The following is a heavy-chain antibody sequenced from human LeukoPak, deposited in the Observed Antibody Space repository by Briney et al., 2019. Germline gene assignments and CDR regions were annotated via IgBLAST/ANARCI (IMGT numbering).Heavy chain of an antibody. D-gene: IGHD1-26*01. CDR3: AKDSGSYLDY. CDR1: GFTFDDYA. Sequence: PGRSLRLSCAASGFTFDDYAMHWVRQAPGKGLEWVSGISWNSGSIGYADSVKGRFTISRDNAKNSPYLQMNSLRAEDTALYYCAKDSGSYLDYWGQGTLVTVSS. J-gene: IGHJ4*02. CDR2: ISWNSGSI. V-gene: IGHV3-9*01.